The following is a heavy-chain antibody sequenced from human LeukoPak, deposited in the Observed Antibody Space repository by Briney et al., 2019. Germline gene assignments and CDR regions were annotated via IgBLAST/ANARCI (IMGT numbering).Heavy chain of an antibody. Sequence: GGSLRLSCVASGFTFSSYAMRWVRETPARALEWVSSLRGNGDAFYADSVKGRFTLSRDESRNTVYLQLNKLRVEDTAIYYCAKASWVSTADAVLWGQGTVVTVSS. D-gene: IGHD3-16*01. V-gene: IGHV3-23*01. CDR3: AKASWVSTADAVL. CDR2: LRGNGDA. CDR1: GFTFSSYA. J-gene: IGHJ4*02.